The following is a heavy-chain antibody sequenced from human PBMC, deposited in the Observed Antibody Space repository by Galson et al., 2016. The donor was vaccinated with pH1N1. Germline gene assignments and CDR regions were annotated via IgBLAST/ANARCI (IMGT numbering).Heavy chain of an antibody. D-gene: IGHD3-3*01. Sequence: TLSLTCTVSDDSINTGIYYWTWIRQRPGKGLEWIGYIYYTGSSYYTPSLQRRSRLSIDASKRQFSLKLNSVTAADTAVYFCARGAWSGYSIDSGKYYYDLWGRGTLVTVSS. CDR2: IYYTGSS. CDR3: ARGAWSGYSIDSGKYYYDL. CDR1: DDSINTGIYY. V-gene: IGHV4-31*03. J-gene: IGHJ4*02.